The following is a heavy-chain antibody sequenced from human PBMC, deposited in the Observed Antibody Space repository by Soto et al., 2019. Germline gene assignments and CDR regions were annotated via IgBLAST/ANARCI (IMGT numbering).Heavy chain of an antibody. D-gene: IGHD1-20*01. J-gene: IGHJ5*02. CDR2: IYYSGST. CDR1: GGSLSSYY. V-gene: IGHV4-59*01. CDR3: AREITGTLYWFDP. Sequence: SETLSLTCPLSGGSLSSYYWSWIRQLPGKGLEWIGYIYYSGSTNYNPSLKSRVTISVDTSKNQFSLKLSSVTAADTAVYYCAREITGTLYWFDPWGQGTLVTVSS.